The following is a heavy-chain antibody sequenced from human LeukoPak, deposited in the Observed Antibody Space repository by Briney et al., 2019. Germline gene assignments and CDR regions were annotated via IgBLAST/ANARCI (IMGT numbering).Heavy chain of an antibody. V-gene: IGHV4-34*01. Sequence: KTSETLSLTCAVYGGSFSGYYWSWIRQPPGKGLEWIGEINHSGSTNYNPSLKSRVTISVDTSKNQFSLKLSSVTAADTAVYYCARGPLPEYSSSWYRSPDYMDVWGKGTTVTVSS. CDR2: INHSGST. D-gene: IGHD6-13*01. J-gene: IGHJ6*03. CDR1: GGSFSGYY. CDR3: ARGPLPEYSSSWYRSPDYMDV.